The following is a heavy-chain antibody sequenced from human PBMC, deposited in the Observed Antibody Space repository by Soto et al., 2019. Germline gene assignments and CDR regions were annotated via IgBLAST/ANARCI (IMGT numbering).Heavy chain of an antibody. CDR2: IYYSGST. Sequence: TLSLTCTVSGGSISSGGYYWSWIGQHPGKGLEWIGYIYYSGSTYYNPSLKSRVTISVDTSKNQFSLKLSSVTAADTAVYYCARHGCISTSCYAPVPPVLDYWGQGTLVTVSS. CDR3: ARHGCISTSCYAPVPPVLDY. D-gene: IGHD2-2*01. J-gene: IGHJ4*02. V-gene: IGHV4-31*03. CDR1: GGSISSGGYY.